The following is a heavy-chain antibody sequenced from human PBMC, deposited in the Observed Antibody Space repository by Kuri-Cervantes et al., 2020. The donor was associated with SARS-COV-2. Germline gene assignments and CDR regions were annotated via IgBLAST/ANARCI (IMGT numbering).Heavy chain of an antibody. J-gene: IGHJ6*03. V-gene: IGHV1-69*06. CDR2: ITPIFGTA. CDR3: ARGRRITIFGRVYYYYYMDV. D-gene: IGHD3-3*01. Sequence: SVKVSCKASGGTFSSYTISWVRQAPGQGLEWMGGITPIFGTANYAQKFQGRVTITADKSTSTAYMELSSLRSEDTAVYYCARGRRITIFGRVYYYYYMDVWGKGTTVTVSS. CDR1: GGTFSSYT.